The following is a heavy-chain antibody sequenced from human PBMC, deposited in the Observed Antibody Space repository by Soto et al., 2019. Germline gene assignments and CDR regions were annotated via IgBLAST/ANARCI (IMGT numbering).Heavy chain of an antibody. J-gene: IGHJ4*02. Sequence: SVKVSCKASGFTFTSSAVQWVRQARGQRLEWMGWIVVGSGNTNYAQKFQERVTITTDTSTSTAYMELRSLRSDDTAVYYCARDTSGYGPGEDYWGQGTLVPVSS. CDR1: GFTFTSSA. CDR3: ARDTSGYGPGEDY. D-gene: IGHD5-12*01. CDR2: IVVGSGNT. V-gene: IGHV1-58*01.